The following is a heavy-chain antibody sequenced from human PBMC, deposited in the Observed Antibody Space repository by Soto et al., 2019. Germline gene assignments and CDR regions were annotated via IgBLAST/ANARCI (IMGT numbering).Heavy chain of an antibody. V-gene: IGHV4-34*01. J-gene: IGHJ4*02. CDR3: ARVHYDSSLGY. CDR2: INHSGST. D-gene: IGHD3-22*01. Sequence: SETLSLTCAVYGGSFSGYYWSWIRQPPGKGLEWIGEINHSGSTNYNPSLKSRVTISVDTSKNQFSLKLSSVTAADTAVYYCARVHYDSSLGYWGQGTLVTVSS. CDR1: GGSFSGYY.